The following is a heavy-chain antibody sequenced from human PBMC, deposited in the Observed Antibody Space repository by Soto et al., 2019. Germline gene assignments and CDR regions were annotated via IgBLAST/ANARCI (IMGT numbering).Heavy chain of an antibody. J-gene: IGHJ4*02. CDR2: IYYSGST. CDR3: ARTYSSSWSPLDY. D-gene: IGHD6-13*01. Sequence: SETLSLTCTVSGVSISSYYWSWIRQPPGKGLELIGYIYYSGSTNYNPSLKSRVTISVDTSKNQFSLKLSSVTAADTAVYYCARTYSSSWSPLDYWGQGTLVTV. V-gene: IGHV4-59*12. CDR1: GVSISSYY.